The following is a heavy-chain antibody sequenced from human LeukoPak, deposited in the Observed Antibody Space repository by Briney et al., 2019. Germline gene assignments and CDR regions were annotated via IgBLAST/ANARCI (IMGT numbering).Heavy chain of an antibody. J-gene: IGHJ5*02. CDR3: AKDWALGS. Sequence: SETLSLTCSVSGASITSYYWNWLRQPPGKGLEWIGNTYSSGNTNYNPSLESRVTISLDTSKNQFSLRLSSVTAADTAVYYCAKDWALGSWGQGTLVTVSS. CDR2: TYSSGNT. V-gene: IGHV4-59*01. D-gene: IGHD7-27*01. CDR1: GASITSYY.